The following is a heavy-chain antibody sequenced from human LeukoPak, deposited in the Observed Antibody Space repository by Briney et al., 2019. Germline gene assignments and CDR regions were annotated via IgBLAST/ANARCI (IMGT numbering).Heavy chain of an antibody. CDR2: IYSGGST. V-gene: IGHV3-66*01. J-gene: IGHJ4*02. Sequence: LRGGSLRLSCAASGFTVSSNYMNWGRQAPGKGLEWVSVIYSGGSTYYAASVKGRFTLSRDNSKNTLFLQMNSLRAEDTAVYYCARVSGPYYFDYWGQGTLVTVSS. CDR3: ARVSGPYYFDY. D-gene: IGHD3-3*01. CDR1: GFTVSSNY.